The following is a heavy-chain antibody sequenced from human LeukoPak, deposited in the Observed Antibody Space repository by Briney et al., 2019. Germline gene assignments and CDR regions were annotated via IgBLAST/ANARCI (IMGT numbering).Heavy chain of an antibody. D-gene: IGHD3-22*01. Sequence: SETLSLTCTVSGGSISSYYWSWIRQPPGKGLEWIGSIYYSGRTYYNPSLKSRVTISIDTSKNQFSLKLSSVTAADTAVYYCATDSWSRDAFDIWGQGTMVTASS. CDR1: GGSISSYY. CDR2: IYYSGRT. J-gene: IGHJ3*02. V-gene: IGHV4-39*07. CDR3: ATDSWSRDAFDI.